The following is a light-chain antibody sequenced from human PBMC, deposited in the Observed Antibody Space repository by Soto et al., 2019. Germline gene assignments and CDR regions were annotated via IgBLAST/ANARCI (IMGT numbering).Light chain of an antibody. Sequence: DLPMSQSPSTLTASVGDRVTITCRASQSITSSLAWYQQKPGKAPKLLIYKASSLESGVPSRFSGSGSGTEFTLSISSLQPDDFGNYYCQQYNSYPVTFGHGTRLEIK. V-gene: IGKV1-5*03. CDR1: QSITSS. CDR3: QQYNSYPVT. CDR2: KAS. J-gene: IGKJ5*01.